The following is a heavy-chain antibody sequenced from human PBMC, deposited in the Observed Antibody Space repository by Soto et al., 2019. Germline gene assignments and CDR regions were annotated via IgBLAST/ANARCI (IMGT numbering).Heavy chain of an antibody. CDR1: GFTFSSYG. CDR2: IWYDGSNK. Sequence: QVQLVESGGGVVQPGRSLRLSRAASGFTFSSYGMHWVRQAPGKGLEWVAVIWYDGSNKYYADSVKGRFTISRDNSKNTLYLQMSSLRAEDTAVYYCARGPYQPEQPIFDYWGQGTLVTVSS. J-gene: IGHJ4*02. CDR3: ARGPYQPEQPIFDY. D-gene: IGHD2-2*01. V-gene: IGHV3-33*01.